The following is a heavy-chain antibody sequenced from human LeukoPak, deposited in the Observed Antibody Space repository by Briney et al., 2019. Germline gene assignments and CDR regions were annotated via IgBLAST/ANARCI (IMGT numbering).Heavy chain of an antibody. CDR3: VRDKGGLLRVFDY. D-gene: IGHD3-10*01. V-gene: IGHV3-48*01. CDR2: INIDSITV. CDR1: GFPLSSYS. Sequence: GGSLRLSCAASGFPLSSYSINWVRQAPGKGLEWVSYINIDSITVNYADSVKGRFTISRDNAKNSLYLQMNSLRAEDTAVYYCVRDKGGLLRVFDYWGQGTPVTVSS. J-gene: IGHJ4*02.